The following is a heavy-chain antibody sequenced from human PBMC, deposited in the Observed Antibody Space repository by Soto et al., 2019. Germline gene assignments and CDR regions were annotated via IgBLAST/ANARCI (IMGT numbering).Heavy chain of an antibody. CDR1: GFIFSAYG. J-gene: IGHJ4*02. Sequence: GGSLRLSCAASGFIFSAYGMAWVRQAPGKGLQWVSGISSNGVSTYYADSVKGRFTISRDNSINTLFLEMNSLTVEDTAIYYCAKITVRQWLLSRYLDYWGQGSPVTVSS. V-gene: IGHV3-23*01. D-gene: IGHD3-3*01. CDR2: ISSNGVST. CDR3: AKITVRQWLLSRYLDY.